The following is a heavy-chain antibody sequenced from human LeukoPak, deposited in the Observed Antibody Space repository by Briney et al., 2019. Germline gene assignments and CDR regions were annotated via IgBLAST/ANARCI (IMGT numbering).Heavy chain of an antibody. CDR3: TTGGAFDY. V-gene: IGHV3-9*01. CDR1: GFTFDDYA. CDR2: ISWNSGSI. Sequence: GGSLRLSCAASGFTFDDYAMHWVRQAPGKGLEWVSGISWNSGSIGYADSVKGRFTISRDNAKNSLYLQMNGLKTEDTAVYYCTTGGAFDYWGQGTLVTVSS. J-gene: IGHJ4*02.